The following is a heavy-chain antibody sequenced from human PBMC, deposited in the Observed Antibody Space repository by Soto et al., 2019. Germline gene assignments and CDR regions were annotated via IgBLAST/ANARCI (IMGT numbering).Heavy chain of an antibody. D-gene: IGHD4-17*01. J-gene: IGHJ4*02. CDR2: IYYSGST. Sequence: LCGDSIRSGGYYWRWIRQRPGKGLEWIGYIYYSGSTYYNPSLKSRVTISVDTSKNQFSLKLSSVTAADTAVYYCARSPEATVTAFDFWGLGTLVTVSS. V-gene: IGHV4-31*02. CDR3: ARSPEATVTAFDF. CDR1: GDSIRSGGYY.